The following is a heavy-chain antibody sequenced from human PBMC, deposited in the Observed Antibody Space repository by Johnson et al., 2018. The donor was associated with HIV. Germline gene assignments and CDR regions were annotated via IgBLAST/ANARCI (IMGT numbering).Heavy chain of an antibody. Sequence: VQLVESGGGLVKPGVSLRLSCVASGFIFSNAGMSWVRQAPGKGLEYVSGISGNGGSTYYAHSVKGRFTISRHNSKNNLYVQMGSLRAEDMAVYYCAREVYSNFDFDAFDIWGQGTMVTVSS. D-gene: IGHD6-13*01. J-gene: IGHJ3*02. V-gene: IGHV3-64*01. CDR2: ISGNGGST. CDR1: GFIFSNAG. CDR3: AREVYSNFDFDAFDI.